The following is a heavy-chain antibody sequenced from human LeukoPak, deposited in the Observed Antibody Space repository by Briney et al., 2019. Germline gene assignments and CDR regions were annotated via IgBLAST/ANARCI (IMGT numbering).Heavy chain of an antibody. J-gene: IGHJ4*02. CDR3: ARIVSSGWLIARFDY. V-gene: IGHV4-39*01. Sequence: SETLSLTCTVSGGSISSSSYYWGWIRQPPGKGLEWIGSIYYSGSTYYNPSLKSRVTISVDTSKNQFSLKLSSVTAADTAVYYCARIVSSGWLIARFDYWGQGTLVTVSS. CDR2: IYYSGST. D-gene: IGHD6-19*01. CDR1: GGSISSSSYY.